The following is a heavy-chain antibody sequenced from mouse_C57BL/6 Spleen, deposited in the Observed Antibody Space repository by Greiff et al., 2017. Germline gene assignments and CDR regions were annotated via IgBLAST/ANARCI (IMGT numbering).Heavy chain of an antibody. CDR3: ARGDYDEGDY. Sequence: QVQLKQPGAELVRPGSSVKLSCKASGYTFTSYWMHWVKQRPIQGLEWIGNIDPSDSETHYNQKFKDKATLTVDKSSSTAYMQLSSLTSEDSAVYYCARGDYDEGDYWGQGTTLTVSS. CDR1: GYTFTSYW. CDR2: IDPSDSET. V-gene: IGHV1-52*01. D-gene: IGHD2-4*01. J-gene: IGHJ2*01.